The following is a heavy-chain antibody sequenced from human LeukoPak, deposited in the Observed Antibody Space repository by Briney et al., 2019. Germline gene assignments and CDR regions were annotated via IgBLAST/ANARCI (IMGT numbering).Heavy chain of an antibody. CDR2: IYPGDSDT. D-gene: IGHD1-26*01. CDR1: GYSFTSHW. J-gene: IGHJ3*02. CDR3: ARSRYSGSYSDAFDI. V-gene: IGHV5-51*01. Sequence: GASLKISCKGSGYSFTSHWIGWVRQMPGKGLEWMGIIYPGDSDTRYSPSFQGQVTISADKSISTAYLQWSSLKASDTAMYYCARSRYSGSYSDAFDIWGQGTMVTVSS.